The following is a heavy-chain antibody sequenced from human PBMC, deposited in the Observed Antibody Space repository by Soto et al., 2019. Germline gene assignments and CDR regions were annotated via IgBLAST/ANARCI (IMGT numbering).Heavy chain of an antibody. CDR2: INAGNGNT. J-gene: IGHJ6*02. D-gene: IGHD2-8*01. Sequence: GASVKVSCKASGYTFTSYAMHWVRQAPGQRLEWMGWINAGNGNTKYSQKFQGRVTITRDTSASTAYMELSSLRSEDTAVYYCARAVMVYALVGYGMDVWGQGTTVTVSS. V-gene: IGHV1-3*01. CDR3: ARAVMVYALVGYGMDV. CDR1: GYTFTSYA.